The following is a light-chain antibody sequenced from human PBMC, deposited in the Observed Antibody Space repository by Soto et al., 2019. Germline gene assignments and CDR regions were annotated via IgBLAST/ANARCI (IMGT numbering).Light chain of an antibody. CDR2: QVT. CDR3: TFFSSPPSLFV. J-gene: IGLJ1*01. CDR1: TRDIAGYNC. Sequence: QSGRAQPASVSGSLGESITISCTGTTRDIAGYNCISCYHHLPGKPPILMIYQVTFRPSGISNRFSGPRSANTASLTISGLQAEAEAVYYCTFFSSPPSLFVFGTGHRVT. V-gene: IGLV2-14*01.